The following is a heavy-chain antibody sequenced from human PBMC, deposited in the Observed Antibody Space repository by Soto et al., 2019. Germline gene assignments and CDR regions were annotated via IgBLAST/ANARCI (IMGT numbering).Heavy chain of an antibody. CDR3: AHRRSGNGWSAGYFDY. J-gene: IGHJ4*02. CDR1: GFSLSTYGVG. D-gene: IGHD3-3*01. CDR2: VYWDDDN. Sequence: HNTLKESGPTLVNPTQTLTLTCTFSGFSLSTYGVGVGWVRQPPGKTLEWLVFVYWDDDNRYNPSLKSRLAVTRDTSKNQAVLTMANMDPVDTATYYCAHRRSGNGWSAGYFDYWGQGILVTVSS. V-gene: IGHV2-5*02.